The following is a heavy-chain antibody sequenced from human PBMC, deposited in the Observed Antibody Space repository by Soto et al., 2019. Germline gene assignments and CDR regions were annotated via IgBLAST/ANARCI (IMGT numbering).Heavy chain of an antibody. V-gene: IGHV1-46*03. CDR2: INPSGGST. D-gene: IGHD3-9*01. CDR1: GYTFTSYY. Sequence: ASVNVSCKASGYTFTSYYIHWVRRAPGEGLEWMGIINPSGGSTSYAQKFQGRVTMTRDTSTSTVYMELSSLRSEDTAVYYCARALGLRYYDWSDDAFDISAQGTMVTVSS. J-gene: IGHJ3*02. CDR3: ARALGLRYYDWSDDAFDI.